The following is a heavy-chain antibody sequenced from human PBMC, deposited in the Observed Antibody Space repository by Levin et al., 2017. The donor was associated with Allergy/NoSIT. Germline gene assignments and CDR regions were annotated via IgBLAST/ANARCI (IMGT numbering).Heavy chain of an antibody. J-gene: IGHJ6*02. CDR3: ARDGVVVTAGYYYYYGMDV. CDR2: IYSGGST. V-gene: IGHV3-53*01. Sequence: GGSLRLSCAASGFTVSSNYMSWVRQAPGKGLEWVSVIYSGGSTYYADSVKGRFTISRDNSKNTLYLQMNSLRAEDTAVYYCARDGVVVTAGYYYYYGMDVWGQGTTVTVSS. CDR1: GFTVSSNY. D-gene: IGHD2-21*02.